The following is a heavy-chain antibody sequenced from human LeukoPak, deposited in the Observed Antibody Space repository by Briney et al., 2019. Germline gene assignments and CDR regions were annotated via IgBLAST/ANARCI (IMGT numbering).Heavy chain of an antibody. V-gene: IGHV3-7*01. CDR1: GFTFSSYW. CDR2: IKQDGSEK. D-gene: IGHD3-22*01. Sequence: GGSLRLSRAASGFTFSSYWMSWVRQAPGKGLEWVANIKQDGSEKYYVDSVKGRFTISRDNAKNSLYLQMNSLRAEDTAVYYCARAFGYDSSGYYFANPTLPNAFDIWGQGTMVTVSS. CDR3: ARAFGYDSSGYYFANPTLPNAFDI. J-gene: IGHJ3*02.